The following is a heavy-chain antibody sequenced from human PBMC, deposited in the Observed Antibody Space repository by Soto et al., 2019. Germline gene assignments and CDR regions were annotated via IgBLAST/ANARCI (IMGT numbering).Heavy chain of an antibody. Sequence: PGGSLRLSCAASGFTFSDHYMSWVRQAPGKGLEWVSYISGSASTIYYADSVEGRFTISRDNAKDSLYLQMNSLRAEDTAVYYCARARGYSYGDYYYGMDVWGQGTTVTVS. CDR1: GFTFSDHY. J-gene: IGHJ6*02. V-gene: IGHV3-11*01. CDR3: ARARGYSYGDYYYGMDV. CDR2: ISGSASTI. D-gene: IGHD5-18*01.